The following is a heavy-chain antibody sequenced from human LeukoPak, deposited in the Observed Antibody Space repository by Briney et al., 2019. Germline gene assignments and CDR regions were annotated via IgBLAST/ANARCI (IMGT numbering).Heavy chain of an antibody. J-gene: IGHJ4*02. CDR2: ISGSGDST. CDR3: ARDIYYDSSGYYGSVY. Sequence: PGGSLRLSCAASGFTFNSYAMNWVRQAPGKGLEWVSAISGSGDSTYYADSVKGRFTISRGNAKNSLYLQMNSLRAEDTAVYYCARDIYYDSSGYYGSVYWGQGTLVTVSS. V-gene: IGHV3-23*01. D-gene: IGHD3-22*01. CDR1: GFTFNSYA.